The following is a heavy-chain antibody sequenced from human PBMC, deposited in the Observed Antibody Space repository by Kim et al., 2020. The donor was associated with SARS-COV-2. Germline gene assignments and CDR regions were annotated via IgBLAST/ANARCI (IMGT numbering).Heavy chain of an antibody. J-gene: IGHJ6*02. V-gene: IGHV4-34*01. CDR3: ARGGTFSVTIFGVVIIRPLMDV. CDR2: INHSGST. Sequence: SETLSLTCAVYGGSFSGYYWSWIHQPPGKGLEWIGEINHSGSTNYNPSLKSRVTISVDTSKNQFSLKLSSVTAADTAVYYCARGGTFSVTIFGVVIIRPLMDVWGQGTTVTVSS. D-gene: IGHD3-3*01. CDR1: GGSFSGYY.